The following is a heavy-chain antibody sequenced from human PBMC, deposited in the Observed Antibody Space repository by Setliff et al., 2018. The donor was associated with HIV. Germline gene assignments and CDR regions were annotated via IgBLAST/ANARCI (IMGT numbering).Heavy chain of an antibody. CDR3: ARDRGWELSHPPFFDY. D-gene: IGHD1-7*01. CDR2: IIPMFGTS. J-gene: IGHJ4*02. V-gene: IGHV1-69*06. Sequence: ASVKVSCKSSGGTSKTFALNWVRQAPGQGLEWMGRIIPMFGTSNYAQKFQGRITIVADKLTSASYMELSSLRSGDTAIYYCARDRGWELSHPPFFDYWGQGTLVTVSS. CDR1: GGTSKTFA.